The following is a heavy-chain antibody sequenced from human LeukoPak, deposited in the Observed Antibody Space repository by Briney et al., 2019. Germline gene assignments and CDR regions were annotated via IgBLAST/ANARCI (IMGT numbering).Heavy chain of an antibody. CDR1: GYSISSGYY. Sequence: SETLCLTCTVSGYSISSGYYWGWIRQPPGKGVEWIGSIYHSGSTYYNPALNSRVNILVDTSKNQFSLKLSSVTAAHTAVYYCASYTMVRGVDYWGQGTLVTVTS. CDR2: IYHSGST. D-gene: IGHD3-10*01. J-gene: IGHJ4*02. CDR3: ASYTMVRGVDY. V-gene: IGHV4-38-2*02.